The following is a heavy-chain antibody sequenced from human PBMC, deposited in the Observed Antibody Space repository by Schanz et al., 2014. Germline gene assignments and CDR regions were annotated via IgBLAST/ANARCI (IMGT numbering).Heavy chain of an antibody. CDR2: ISSSSNYY. CDR3: ARDKGGYYPFDY. D-gene: IGHD3-22*01. CDR1: GFTVSSNY. J-gene: IGHJ4*02. V-gene: IGHV3-21*01. Sequence: EVQLVESGGGLVQPGGSLRLSCAASGFTVSSNYMSWVRQAPGKGLEWVSSISSSSNYYYYADSVKGRFTISRDNAKGSVYLQMNSLRAEDTAVYYCARDKGGYYPFDYWGQGSLVTVSS.